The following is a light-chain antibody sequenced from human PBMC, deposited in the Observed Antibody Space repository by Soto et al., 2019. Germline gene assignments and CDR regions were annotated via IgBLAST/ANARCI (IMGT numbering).Light chain of an antibody. Sequence: QSALTQPASVSGSPGQSITISCTGTRDDVGGYNDVSWYQQYPGKAPKLMIYEVSYRPSGVSNRFSGSRSGHTASLSISGLQAEDEADYYCSAYTSIGTLVFGGGTKLTVL. CDR1: RDDVGGYND. V-gene: IGLV2-14*01. CDR2: EVS. CDR3: SAYTSIGTLV. J-gene: IGLJ3*02.